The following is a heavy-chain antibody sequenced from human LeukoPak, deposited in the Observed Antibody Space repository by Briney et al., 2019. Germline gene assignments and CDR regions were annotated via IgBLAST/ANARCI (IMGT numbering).Heavy chain of an antibody. CDR3: ARARQYDFWSGYYWFDP. Sequence: ASVKVSCKASGYTFTSYDINWVRQATGQGLEWMGWMNPNSGNTGYAQKFQGRVTMTRNTSISTAYVELSSLRSEDTAVYYCARARQYDFWSGYYWFDPWGQGTLVTASS. V-gene: IGHV1-8*01. J-gene: IGHJ5*02. CDR2: MNPNSGNT. D-gene: IGHD3-3*01. CDR1: GYTFTSYD.